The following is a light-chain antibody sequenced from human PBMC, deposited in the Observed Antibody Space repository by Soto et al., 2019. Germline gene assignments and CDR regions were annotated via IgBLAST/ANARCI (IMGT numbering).Light chain of an antibody. J-gene: IGLJ1*01. V-gene: IGLV1-44*01. Sequence: QTVVTQPPSASGTPGQRVTISCSGSSSNIGGNTVNWYQQLPGTAPKLLIYSSNQRPSGVPDRFSGSESGTSASLAISGLQSEDEADYYCAAWDDSLNGFVFGTGTKVTVL. CDR2: SSN. CDR1: SSNIGGNT. CDR3: AAWDDSLNGFV.